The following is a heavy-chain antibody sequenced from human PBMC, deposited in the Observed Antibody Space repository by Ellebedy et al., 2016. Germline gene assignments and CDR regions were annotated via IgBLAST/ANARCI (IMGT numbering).Heavy chain of an antibody. D-gene: IGHD5-12*01. CDR3: ARGGHSGYDRYYNYGMDV. Sequence: GESLKISXAASGFTFSSNSMNWVRQAPGKGLEWVSYISRSSSTIYYADSVKGRFTISRDNAKNSLYLQMNSLRAEDTAVYYCARGGHSGYDRYYNYGMDVWGQGTTVTVSS. V-gene: IGHV3-48*04. CDR2: ISRSSSTI. J-gene: IGHJ6*02. CDR1: GFTFSSNS.